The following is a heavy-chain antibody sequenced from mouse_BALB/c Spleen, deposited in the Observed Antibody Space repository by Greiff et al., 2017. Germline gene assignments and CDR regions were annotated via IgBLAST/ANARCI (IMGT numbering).Heavy chain of an antibody. V-gene: IGHV5-6-3*01. CDR2: INSNGGST. J-gene: IGHJ2*01. CDR3: ARGIYYDYDEGYYFDY. CDR1: GFTFSSYG. D-gene: IGHD2-4*01. Sequence: DVHLVESGGGLVQPGGSLKLSCAASGFTFSSYGMSWVRQTPDKRLELVATINSNGGSTYYPDSVKGRFTISRDNAKNTLYLQMSSLKSEDTAMYYCARGIYYDYDEGYYFDYWGQGTTLTVSS.